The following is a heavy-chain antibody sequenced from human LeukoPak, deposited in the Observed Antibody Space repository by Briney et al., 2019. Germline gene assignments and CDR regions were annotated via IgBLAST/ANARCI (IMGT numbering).Heavy chain of an antibody. J-gene: IGHJ4*02. V-gene: IGHV4-34*01. D-gene: IGHD3-10*01. CDR3: AREKGRYYGSGSYVY. CDR1: GGSFSGYY. Sequence: SETLSLTCAVYGGSFSGYYWSWIRQPPGKGLEWIGEINHSGSTNYNPPLKSRVTISVDTSKNQFSLKLSSVTAADTAVYYCAREKGRYYGSGSYVYWGQGTLVTVSS. CDR2: INHSGST.